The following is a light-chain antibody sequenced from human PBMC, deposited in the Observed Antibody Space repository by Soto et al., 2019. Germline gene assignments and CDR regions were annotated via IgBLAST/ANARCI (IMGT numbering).Light chain of an antibody. V-gene: IGKV3-11*01. CDR2: DAS. J-gene: IGKJ1*01. Sequence: EIVLTQSPATLSLSPGERATLSCRASQGVSSYLAWYQQKPGQAPRLLIYDASNRATGIPARFSGSGSGTDFTLTISSLEPEDFAVYYCQQRSNWPATWTFGQGTKVEIK. CDR1: QGVSSY. CDR3: QQRSNWPATWT.